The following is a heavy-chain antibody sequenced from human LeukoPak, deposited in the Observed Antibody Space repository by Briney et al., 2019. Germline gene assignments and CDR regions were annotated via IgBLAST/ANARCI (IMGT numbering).Heavy chain of an antibody. CDR1: GGSISSSNW. CDR3: ARAYSSSWYFNWFDP. CDR2: IYHSGST. J-gene: IGHJ5*02. V-gene: IGHV4-4*02. D-gene: IGHD6-13*01. Sequence: SETLSLTCAVSGGSISSSNWWSWVRQPPGKGLEWIGEIYHSGSTNYNPSLKSRVTISVDTSKNQFSLKLSSVTAADTAVYFCARAYSSSWYFNWFDPWGQGTLVTVSS.